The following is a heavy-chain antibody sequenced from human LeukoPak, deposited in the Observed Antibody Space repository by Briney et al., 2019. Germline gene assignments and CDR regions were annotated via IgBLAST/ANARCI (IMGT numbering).Heavy chain of an antibody. D-gene: IGHD2-15*01. J-gene: IGHJ4*02. CDR1: GYTFTSYG. CDR2: ISAYNGNT. CDR3: ARASYCSSGSCYSLY. Sequence: ASVKVSCKASGYTFTSYGISWVRQAPGQGLEWMGWISAYNGNTNYAQKLQGRVTMTTDTSTSTAYMELRSLRSDDTAVYYCARASYCSSGSCYSLYWGQGTLVTVSS. V-gene: IGHV1-18*01.